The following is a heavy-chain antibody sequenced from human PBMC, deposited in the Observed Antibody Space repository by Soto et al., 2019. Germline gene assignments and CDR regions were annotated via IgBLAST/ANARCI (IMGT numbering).Heavy chain of an antibody. J-gene: IGHJ4*02. Sequence: QVQLVESGGGVVQPGRSLRLSCAASGFTFSNYGMHWVHQAPGKGLEWVAVISYDGSNKYYADSVKGRFTISRDNSKNTLYLQMNSLRAEDTAVYYCAASVADDYWGQGTLVTVSS. V-gene: IGHV3-30*03. CDR1: GFTFSNYG. D-gene: IGHD6-19*01. CDR2: ISYDGSNK. CDR3: AASVADDY.